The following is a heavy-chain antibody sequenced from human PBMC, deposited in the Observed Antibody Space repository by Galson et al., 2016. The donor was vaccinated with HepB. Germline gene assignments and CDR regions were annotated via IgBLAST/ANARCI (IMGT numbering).Heavy chain of an antibody. J-gene: IGHJ2*01. Sequence: SLRLSCAASGFTFSSYGMHWVRQAPGTGLEWVAVIWYDGSNKYYVDSVKGRFTISRDNSKNTLYLQMNSLRAEDTAVYYCARALSSGWYWYFDLWGRGTLVTV. CDR3: ARALSSGWYWYFDL. CDR1: GFTFSSYG. D-gene: IGHD6-19*01. CDR2: IWYDGSNK. V-gene: IGHV3-33*01.